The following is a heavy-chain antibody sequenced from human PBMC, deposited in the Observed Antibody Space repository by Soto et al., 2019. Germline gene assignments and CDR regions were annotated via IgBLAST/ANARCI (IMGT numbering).Heavy chain of an antibody. CDR1: GYTFTSYG. V-gene: IGHV1-18*01. D-gene: IGHD3-22*01. CDR2: ISAYNGNT. Sequence: ASVKVSCKASGYTFTSYGISWVRQAPGQGLEWMGWISAYNGNTNYAQKPQGRVTMTTDTSTSTAYMELRSLRSDDTAVYYCARGYDSSGYHHFDYWGQGTLVTVSS. J-gene: IGHJ4*02. CDR3: ARGYDSSGYHHFDY.